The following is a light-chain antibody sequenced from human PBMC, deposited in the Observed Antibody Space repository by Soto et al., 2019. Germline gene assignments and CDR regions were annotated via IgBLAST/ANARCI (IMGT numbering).Light chain of an antibody. CDR1: SSDVGGYNY. Sequence: QSVLTQPPSASGSPGQSVTISCTGTSSDVGGYNYVSWYQQHPGKAPKLMIYDVSERPSGVPDRFSGSKSGNTASLTVSGLEAEDEADYYCCSYGGSNNLIFGGGTKVTVL. CDR2: DVS. J-gene: IGLJ2*01. V-gene: IGLV2-8*01. CDR3: CSYGGSNNLI.